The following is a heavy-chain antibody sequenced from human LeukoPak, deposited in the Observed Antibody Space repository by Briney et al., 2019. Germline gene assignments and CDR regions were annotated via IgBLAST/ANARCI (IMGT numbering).Heavy chain of an antibody. Sequence: SETLSLTCTVSGGSISSSYWNWIRQPPGKGLEWIGYIYYSGSTNYNPSLKSRVTISVDTSKNQFSLKLSSVTAADTAVYYCARGLYGSGSYRGVIFDYWGQGTLVTVSS. CDR1: GGSISSSY. CDR2: IYYSGST. CDR3: ARGLYGSGSYRGVIFDY. D-gene: IGHD3-10*01. J-gene: IGHJ4*02. V-gene: IGHV4-59*01.